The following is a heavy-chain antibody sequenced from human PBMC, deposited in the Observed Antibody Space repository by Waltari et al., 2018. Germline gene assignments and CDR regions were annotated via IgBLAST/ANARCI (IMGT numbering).Heavy chain of an antibody. CDR3: ATSKAVAADRYYFDY. V-gene: IGHV3-48*01. J-gene: IGHJ4*02. Sequence: EVQLVESGGGLVQPGGSLRLSCAASGFTFSSYSMNWVRQAPGKGLEWVSYISSSSSTIYYADSVKGRFTISRDNAKNSLYLQMNSLRAEDTAVYYCATSKAVAADRYYFDYWGQGTLVTVSS. CDR2: ISSSSSTI. D-gene: IGHD6-19*01. CDR1: GFTFSSYS.